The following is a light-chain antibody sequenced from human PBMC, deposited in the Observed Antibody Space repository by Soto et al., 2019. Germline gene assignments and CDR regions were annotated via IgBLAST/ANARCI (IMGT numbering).Light chain of an antibody. CDR1: QGISTY. Sequence: EIQMTQSPSYLSACVGARVTITCRASQGISTYSNWYQQKPGKAPKLLIYAASSLQSGVPSRFSGSESETDFTLTISSLQPEDFANYSCQQSYSTTWTFGQGTKVDI. J-gene: IGKJ1*01. CDR3: QQSYSTTWT. CDR2: AAS. V-gene: IGKV1-39*01.